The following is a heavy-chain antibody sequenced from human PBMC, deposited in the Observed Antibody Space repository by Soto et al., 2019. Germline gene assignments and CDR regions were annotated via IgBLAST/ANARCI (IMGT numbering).Heavy chain of an antibody. Sequence: GGSLRLSCLYSGFTFRTYTMNWVRQAPGKGLEWVSGIRGFSPYTFYAESVKGRFTISRDNSKNTLYLQMNSLRAEDTAVYYCASALMVRGVPGYWGQGTLVTVSS. CDR2: IRGFSPYT. V-gene: IGHV3-21*04. D-gene: IGHD3-10*01. J-gene: IGHJ1*01. CDR3: ASALMVRGVPGY. CDR1: GFTFRTYT.